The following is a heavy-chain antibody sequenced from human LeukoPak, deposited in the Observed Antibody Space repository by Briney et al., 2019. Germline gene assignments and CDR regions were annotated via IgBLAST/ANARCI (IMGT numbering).Heavy chain of an antibody. Sequence: GTLSLTCAVSGGSISSGNWWSWVRQPPGKGLEWIAEIHHSGRTNYNPSLKSRVIISVDTSKNQFSLTLTSVTAADTAVYYCARNGYYSVDYWGQGTLVTVSS. D-gene: IGHD4-17*01. CDR3: ARNGYYSVDY. CDR1: GGSISSGNW. CDR2: IHHSGRT. V-gene: IGHV4-4*02. J-gene: IGHJ4*02.